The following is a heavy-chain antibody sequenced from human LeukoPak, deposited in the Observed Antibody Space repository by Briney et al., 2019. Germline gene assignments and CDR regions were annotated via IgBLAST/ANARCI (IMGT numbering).Heavy chain of an antibody. Sequence: SGGSLRLSCAASGFSFGNYWVKWVRQDPVKGLEWVANINEDGSEKYYVDSVRGRFTISRDNAKNSLYLQMNSLRTEDTAVYYCARGGVRRGYYDYWGQGILVTVSS. CDR3: ARGGVRRGYYDY. CDR1: GFSFGNYW. J-gene: IGHJ4*02. V-gene: IGHV3-7*01. D-gene: IGHD1-14*01. CDR2: INEDGSEK.